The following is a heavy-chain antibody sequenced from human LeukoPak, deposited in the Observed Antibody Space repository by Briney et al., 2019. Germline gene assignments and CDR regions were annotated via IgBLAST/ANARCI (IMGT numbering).Heavy chain of an antibody. J-gene: IGHJ4*02. D-gene: IGHD6-25*01. Sequence: PSETLSLTFAVYGGSFSGYYWSWIRQPPGKGLEWIGEINHSGSTNYNPSLKSRVTISVDTSKNQFSLKLSSVTAADTAVYYCARPKRGRAAFDYWGQGTLVTVSS. CDR3: ARPKRGRAAFDY. CDR2: INHSGST. V-gene: IGHV4-34*01. CDR1: GGSFSGYY.